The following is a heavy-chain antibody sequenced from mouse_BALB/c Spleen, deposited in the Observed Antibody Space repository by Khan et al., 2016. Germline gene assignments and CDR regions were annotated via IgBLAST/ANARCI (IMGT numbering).Heavy chain of an antibody. CDR2: ISYSGST. Sequence: EVELVESGPGLVKPSQSLSLTCTVTGYSITSDYAWNWIRQFPGNKLEWMGYISYSGSTSYNPSLKSRISITRDTSKNQSFLQLNSVTTEDTATYYCARGRYRYPFAYWGQGTLVTVSA. CDR3: ARGRYRYPFAY. D-gene: IGHD2-14*01. V-gene: IGHV3-2*02. CDR1: GYSITSDYA. J-gene: IGHJ3*01.